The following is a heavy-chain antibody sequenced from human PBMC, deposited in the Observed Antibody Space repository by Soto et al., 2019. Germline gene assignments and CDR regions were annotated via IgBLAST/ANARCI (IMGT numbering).Heavy chain of an antibody. CDR2: IDPSGGKK. V-gene: IGHV1-46*01. D-gene: IGHD3-10*01. J-gene: IGHJ5*02. Sequence: ASVKVSCKASGYTFTRDQIHWVRQAPGQGLEWMGMIDPSGGKKNYAQKFQGRVTMTRDTSTSTVYMALSSLRSEDTAIYFCGRVMRSLLSITALDTWGQGTLVTVSS. CDR3: GRVMRSLLSITALDT. CDR1: GYTFTRDQ.